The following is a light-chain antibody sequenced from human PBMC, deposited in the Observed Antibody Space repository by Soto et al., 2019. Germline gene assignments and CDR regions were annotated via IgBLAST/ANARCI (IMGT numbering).Light chain of an antibody. CDR1: QSIANY. Sequence: DIQMTQSPSSLSASVGDRVTITCRASQSIANYLHWYQQIPGKAPKLLIYAASSLQSGVPSRFSGSGSGTAFTLTISSLQPEDFATYYCQQSFRNPLTFGQGTKVEIK. CDR2: AAS. J-gene: IGKJ1*01. V-gene: IGKV1-39*01. CDR3: QQSFRNPLT.